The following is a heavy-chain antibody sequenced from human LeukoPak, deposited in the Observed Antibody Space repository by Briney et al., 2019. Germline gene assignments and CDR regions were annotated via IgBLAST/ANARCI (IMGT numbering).Heavy chain of an antibody. D-gene: IGHD6-13*01. CDR3: ARDLGAAAGFDY. V-gene: IGHV1-69*13. CDR2: IIPIFGTA. J-gene: IGHJ4*02. Sequence: SVKVSCKASGGTFSSYAISWVRQAPGQGLEWMGGIIPIFGTANYAQKFQGRVTITADESTSTAYMELSSLRSEDTAVYYCARDLGAAAGFDYWGQGTPVTVSS. CDR1: GGTFSSYA.